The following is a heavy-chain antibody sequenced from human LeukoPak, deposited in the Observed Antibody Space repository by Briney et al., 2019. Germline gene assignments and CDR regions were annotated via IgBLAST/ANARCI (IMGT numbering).Heavy chain of an antibody. V-gene: IGHV1-69*06. Sequence: SVKVSCKASGGTFSSYAISWVRQAPGQGLEWKGGIIPIFGTANYAQKFQGRVTITADKSTSTAYMELSSLRSEDTAVYYCARDRPGRYCSTISCYSASPFDPWGQGTLVTVSS. J-gene: IGHJ5*02. CDR2: IIPIFGTA. CDR3: ARDRPGRYCSTISCYSASPFDP. D-gene: IGHD2-2*01. CDR1: GGTFSSYA.